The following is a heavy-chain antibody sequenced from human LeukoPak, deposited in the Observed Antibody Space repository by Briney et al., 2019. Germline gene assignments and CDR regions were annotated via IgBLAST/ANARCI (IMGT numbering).Heavy chain of an antibody. J-gene: IGHJ5*02. Sequence: GGSLRLSCAASGFTFSSYGMSWVRQAPGKGLEWVSAISGSGGSTYYADSVKGRFTISRDNSKNTLYLQMNSLRAEDTAVYYCARDLGQYYDTSDNWFDPWGQGTLVTVSS. CDR2: ISGSGGST. D-gene: IGHD3-22*01. CDR1: GFTFSSYG. CDR3: ARDLGQYYDTSDNWFDP. V-gene: IGHV3-23*01.